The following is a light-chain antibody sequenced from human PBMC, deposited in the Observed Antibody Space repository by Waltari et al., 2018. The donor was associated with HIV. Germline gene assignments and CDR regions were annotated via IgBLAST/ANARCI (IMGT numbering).Light chain of an antibody. V-gene: IGKV3-15*01. J-gene: IGKJ4*01. CDR1: QSVSTN. CDR2: CAS. CDR3: QQYNNWRST. Sequence: EIVMTQSPATLSVSPGERATLSCRASQSVSTNLAWYQQIPGQAPRLLIYCASPRASGIPVRFSGRWSGTAFTLTISSLLSEDLAVYYCQQYNNWRSTFGGGTKLESK.